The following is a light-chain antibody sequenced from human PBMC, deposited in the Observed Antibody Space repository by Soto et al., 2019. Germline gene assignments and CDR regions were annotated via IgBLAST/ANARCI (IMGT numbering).Light chain of an antibody. CDR1: KPVHTF. Sequence: IQLTQSPSTVSASVGDSVTFSCRASKPVHTFLAWYQQKPGGAPKVVIFDASNLGSGVPSRFSGSGFGTEFTLSITSLQPDDFATYYCQHYKNFSYSFGQGTKLEIK. J-gene: IGKJ2*03. V-gene: IGKV1-5*01. CDR2: DAS. CDR3: QHYKNFSYS.